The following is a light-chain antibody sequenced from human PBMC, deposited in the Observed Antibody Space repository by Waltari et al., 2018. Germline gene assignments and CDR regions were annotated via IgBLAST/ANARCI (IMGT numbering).Light chain of an antibody. J-gene: IGLJ3*02. V-gene: IGLV3-27*01. CDR1: IVPKKD. CDR2: KDN. Sequence: YELTQPSSVSVSPGQTATITCSGDIVPKKDIRWFQQRPGQAPMLVIYKDNERPSGIPERFSGSSSGVTAMLTISGAQADDEADYYCYSSADDNPRVFGGGTKLTVL. CDR3: YSSADDNPRV.